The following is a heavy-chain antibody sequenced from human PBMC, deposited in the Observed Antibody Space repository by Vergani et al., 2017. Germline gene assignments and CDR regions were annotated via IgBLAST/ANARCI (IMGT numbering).Heavy chain of an antibody. J-gene: IGHJ4*02. CDR1: GFTFSSYA. D-gene: IGHD6-6*01. Sequence: VQLVESGGGVVQPGRSLRLSCAASGFTFSSYAMSWVRQAPGKGLEWVSAISGSGGSTYYADSVKGRFTISRDNSKNTLYLQMNSLRAEDTAVYYCAKDPIGYSSSSYFDYWGQGTLVTVSS. CDR2: ISGSGGST. V-gene: IGHV3-23*04. CDR3: AKDPIGYSSSSYFDY.